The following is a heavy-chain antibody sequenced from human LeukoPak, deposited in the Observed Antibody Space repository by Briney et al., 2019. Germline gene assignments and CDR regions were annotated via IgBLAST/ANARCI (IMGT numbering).Heavy chain of an antibody. J-gene: IGHJ4*02. CDR1: GYTFTRYY. Sequence: ASVKVSCKASGYTFTRYYMQWVGQAPGQGLEGMGWMNPNSGGTNYARKFQCRVTMTRDTSISTAYMELSRLRSDDTAVYYCARGLIAESKDYYDSSGYFDYWGQGTLVTVSS. D-gene: IGHD3-22*01. V-gene: IGHV1-2*02. CDR3: ARGLIAESKDYYDSSGYFDY. CDR2: MNPNSGGT.